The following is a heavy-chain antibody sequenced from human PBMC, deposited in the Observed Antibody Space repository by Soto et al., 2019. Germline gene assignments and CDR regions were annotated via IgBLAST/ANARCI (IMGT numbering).Heavy chain of an antibody. J-gene: IGHJ6*02. CDR3: ARGFYCSGGSCLLPREYYYYGMDV. CDR1: GGTFSSYT. D-gene: IGHD2-15*01. Sequence: ASVKVSCKASGGTFSSYTISWVRQAPGQGLEWMGRIIPILGIANYAQKFQGRVTITADKSTSTAYMELSSLRSEDTAVYYCARGFYCSGGSCLLPREYYYYGMDVWGQGTTVTVSS. V-gene: IGHV1-69*02. CDR2: IIPILGIA.